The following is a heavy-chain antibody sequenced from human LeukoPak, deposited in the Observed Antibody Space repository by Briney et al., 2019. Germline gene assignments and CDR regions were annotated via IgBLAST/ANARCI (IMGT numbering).Heavy chain of an antibody. CDR3: ARLGYCSGGSCDGAFDI. CDR1: RFTFSSYW. V-gene: IGHV3-7*01. CDR2: IKEEGIKK. Sequence: GGSLRLSCADSRFTFSSYWMSWVRQAPGKRLEWVANIKEEGIKKYYVDSVKGRFTISRDNAKNSLYLQMNSLRAEDTAVYYCARLGYCSGGSCDGAFDIWGQGTMVTVSS. D-gene: IGHD2-15*01. J-gene: IGHJ3*02.